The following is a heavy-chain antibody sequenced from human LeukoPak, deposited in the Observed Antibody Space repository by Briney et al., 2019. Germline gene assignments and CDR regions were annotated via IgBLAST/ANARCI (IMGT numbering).Heavy chain of an antibody. CDR2: IRYDGSNK. CDR3: AKDPSPGRVNWFDP. CDR1: GFTFSSYA. V-gene: IGHV3-30*02. D-gene: IGHD3-10*01. J-gene: IGHJ5*02. Sequence: TGGSLRLSCAASGFTFSSYAMSWVRQAPGKGLEWVAFIRYDGSNKYYADSVKGRFTISRDNSKNTLYLQMNSLRAEDTAVYYCAKDPSPGRVNWFDPWGQGTLVTVSS.